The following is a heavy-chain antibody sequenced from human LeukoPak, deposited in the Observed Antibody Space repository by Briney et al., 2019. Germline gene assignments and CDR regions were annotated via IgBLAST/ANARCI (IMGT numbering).Heavy chain of an antibody. J-gene: IGHJ4*02. CDR1: GGSISSSSYY. V-gene: IGHV4-39*01. Sequence: PSETLSLTCTVSGGSISSSSYYWGWIRQPPGKGLEWIGSIYYSGSTYYNPSLKSRVTISVDTSKNQFSLKLSSVTAADTAVYYCARRGVYDTRENHDYWGQGTLVTVSS. CDR2: IYYSGST. D-gene: IGHD3-22*01. CDR3: ARRGVYDTRENHDY.